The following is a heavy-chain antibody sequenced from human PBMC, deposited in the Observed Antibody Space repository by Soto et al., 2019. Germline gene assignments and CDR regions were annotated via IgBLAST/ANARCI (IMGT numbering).Heavy chain of an antibody. D-gene: IGHD3-3*01. Sequence: QVQLVQSGAEVKKPGSSVKVSCKASGGTFSSYAISWVRQAPGQGLEWMGGIIPIFGTANYAQKFQGRVTITADESTSTAYMGLSSLRSEDTAVYYCARTPRPIWSGYYSNYYYGMDVWGQGTTVTVSS. CDR3: ARTPRPIWSGYYSNYYYGMDV. CDR2: IIPIFGTA. V-gene: IGHV1-69*01. J-gene: IGHJ6*02. CDR1: GGTFSSYA.